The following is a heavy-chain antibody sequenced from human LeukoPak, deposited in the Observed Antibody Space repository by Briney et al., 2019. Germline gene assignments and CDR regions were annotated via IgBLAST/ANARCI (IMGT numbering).Heavy chain of an antibody. V-gene: IGHV4-61*05. J-gene: IGHJ5*02. CDR1: GGSFSSSSYY. CDR2: IYYSGST. D-gene: IGHD6-13*01. Sequence: PSETLSLTCTVSGGSFSSSSYYWGWISQPPGKGLAWVGYIYYSGSTNYNPAVKSRVNISVDASTNQCCVELASVTAADTAVHYCARRASSSWYSGNWFDPWGQGTLVTASS. CDR3: ARRASSSWYSGNWFDP.